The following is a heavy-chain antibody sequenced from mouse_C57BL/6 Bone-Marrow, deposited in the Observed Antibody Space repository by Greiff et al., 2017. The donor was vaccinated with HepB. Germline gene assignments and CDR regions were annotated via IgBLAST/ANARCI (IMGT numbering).Heavy chain of an antibody. CDR1: GYTFTSYG. CDR2: IYPRSGNT. V-gene: IGHV1-81*01. Sequence: VQLVESGAELARPGASVKLSCKASGYTFTSYGISWVKQRTGQGLEWIGEIYPRSGNTYYNEKFKGKATLTADKSSSTAYMELRSLTSEDSAVYFCARNNYGTPLDYWGQGTTLTVSS. D-gene: IGHD1-1*01. CDR3: ARNNYGTPLDY. J-gene: IGHJ2*01.